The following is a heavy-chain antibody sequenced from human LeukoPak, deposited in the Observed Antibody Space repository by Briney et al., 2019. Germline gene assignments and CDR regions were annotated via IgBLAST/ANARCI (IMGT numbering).Heavy chain of an antibody. J-gene: IGHJ3*02. D-gene: IGHD4-11*01. CDR2: IYYSGST. CDR3: ARYTTVTTDAFDI. V-gene: IGHV4-31*03. Sequence: SETLSLTCTVSGGSISSGGYYWSWIRQHPGKGLEWIGYIYYSGSTYYNPSLKSRVTISVDTSKNQFSLKLSSVTAADTAVYYCARYTTVTTDAFDIWGQGTMVTVSS. CDR1: GGSISSGGYY.